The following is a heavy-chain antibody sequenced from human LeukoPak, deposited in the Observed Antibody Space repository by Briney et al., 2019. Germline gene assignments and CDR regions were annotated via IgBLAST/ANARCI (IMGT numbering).Heavy chain of an antibody. D-gene: IGHD6-19*01. CDR2: IYTSGST. CDR3: ASSPPQYSSGWEDY. CDR1: GGSISSYY. Sequence: SETLSLTCTVSGGSISSYYWSWIRQPAGKGLEWIGRIYTSGSTNYNPSLKSRVTISVDRSKNQFSLKLSSVTAADTAVYYCASSPPQYSSGWEDYWGQGTLVTVSS. V-gene: IGHV4-4*07. J-gene: IGHJ4*02.